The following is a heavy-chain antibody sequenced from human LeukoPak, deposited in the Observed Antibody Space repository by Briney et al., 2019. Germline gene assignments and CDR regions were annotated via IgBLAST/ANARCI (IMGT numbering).Heavy chain of an antibody. CDR2: INPSGGST. Sequence: ASVKVSCMASGYTFTSYYMHWVRQAPGQGLEWMGIINPSGGSTSYAQKFQGRVTMTRDTSTSTVYMGLSSLRSEDTAVYYCARFQRLHYYFDYWGQGTLVTVSS. J-gene: IGHJ4*02. V-gene: IGHV1-46*01. CDR1: GYTFTSYY. CDR3: ARFQRLHYYFDY.